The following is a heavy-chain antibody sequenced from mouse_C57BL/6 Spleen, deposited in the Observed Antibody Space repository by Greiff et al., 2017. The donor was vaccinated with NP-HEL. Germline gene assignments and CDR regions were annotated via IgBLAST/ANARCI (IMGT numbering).Heavy chain of an antibody. J-gene: IGHJ3*01. V-gene: IGHV10-1*01. CDR3: VRRSDSSGEFAY. CDR2: IRSKSNNYAT. CDR1: GFSFNTYA. Sequence: EVQRVESGGGLVQPKGSLKLSCAASGFSFNTYAMNWVRQAPGKGLEWVARIRSKSNNYATYYADSVKDRFTISRDDSESMLYLQMNNLKTEDTAMYYCVRRSDSSGEFAYWGQGTLVTVSA. D-gene: IGHD3-2*02.